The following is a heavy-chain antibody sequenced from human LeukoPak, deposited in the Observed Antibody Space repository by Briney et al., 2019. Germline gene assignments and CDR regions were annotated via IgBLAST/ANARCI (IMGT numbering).Heavy chain of an antibody. CDR1: GGSFSGYF. Sequence: SETLSLTCVVYGGSFSGYFWSWIRQPPGKGLGWIGEITPSGSTNYSPSLKSRVSISIDTSKKKLSLRSTSVTAADSAVYYCASSFYYDSRDYWGQGTLVTVSS. J-gene: IGHJ4*02. V-gene: IGHV4-34*01. D-gene: IGHD3-22*01. CDR3: ASSFYYDSRDY. CDR2: ITPSGST.